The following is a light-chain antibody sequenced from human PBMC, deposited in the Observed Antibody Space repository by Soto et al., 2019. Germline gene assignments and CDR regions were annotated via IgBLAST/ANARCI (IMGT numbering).Light chain of an antibody. CDR1: QSVSSSY. J-gene: IGKJ2*01. V-gene: IGKV3-20*01. Sequence: EIELTQSPGTLSLSPGERATLSCRASQSVSSSYLAWYQQKPGQAPRLLIYGASIRATGIPDRFSGSGSGTDFTLTISRLEPEDFAVYYCQQYGSSPSYTFGQGTKLEIK. CDR2: GAS. CDR3: QQYGSSPSYT.